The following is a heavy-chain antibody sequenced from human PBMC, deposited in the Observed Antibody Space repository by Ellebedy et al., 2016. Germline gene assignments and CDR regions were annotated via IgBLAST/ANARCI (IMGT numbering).Heavy chain of an antibody. CDR2: ISHRGNI. D-gene: IGHD2-21*02. CDR3: ATHPSRDWLDYSYYMDV. J-gene: IGHJ6*03. CDR1: GGSISSSNW. V-gene: IGHV4-4*02. Sequence: GSLRLSCAISGGSISSSNWWNWVRPPPGKGLEWIGEISHRGNINYNPSLKSRVTISVDKSNKEISLKLSSVTAADTAVYYCATHPSRDWLDYSYYMDVWGKGTTVTVSS.